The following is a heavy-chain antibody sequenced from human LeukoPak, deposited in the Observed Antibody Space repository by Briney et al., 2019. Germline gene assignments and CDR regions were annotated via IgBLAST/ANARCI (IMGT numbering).Heavy chain of an antibody. D-gene: IGHD2-15*01. J-gene: IGHJ6*02. V-gene: IGHV3-23*01. CDR2: ISGSGNRT. Sequence: GGSLRLSCAASGFTFSNHAMSWVRQAPGKGLEWVSSISGSGNRTYYADSVKGRFTISRDNSKNTLFLQMNSLRAEDTAVYYCAKNLYCGGGSCYPSALGMDVWGQGTTVTVSS. CDR1: GFTFSNHA. CDR3: AKNLYCGGGSCYPSALGMDV.